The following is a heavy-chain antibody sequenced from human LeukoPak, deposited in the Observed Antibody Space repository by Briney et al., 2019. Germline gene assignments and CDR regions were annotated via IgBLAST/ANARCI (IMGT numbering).Heavy chain of an antibody. D-gene: IGHD6-19*01. CDR2: IYSGGST. Sequence: GGSLRLSCAASGFTVSSNYMSWVRQAPGKGLEWVSIIYSGGSTDYADSVKGRFTISRDKSKNTLYLQTNSLRAEDTAMYYCASPSSGQSFDIWGQGTMVTVSS. V-gene: IGHV3-53*01. CDR3: ASPSSGQSFDI. CDR1: GFTVSSNY. J-gene: IGHJ3*02.